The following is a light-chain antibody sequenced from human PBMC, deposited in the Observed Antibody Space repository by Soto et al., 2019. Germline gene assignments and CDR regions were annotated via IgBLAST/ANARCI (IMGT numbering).Light chain of an antibody. CDR3: QQYNRWPPIT. CDR1: QSVSSN. Sequence: DIVMTHSPATLSLSPGERATLSCRASQSVSSNYLAWYQQKPGQAPRLLIHGASSRATGIPARFSGSGSGTEFSLTISSLQSEDFAVYYCQQYNRWPPITFGQGTRLE. V-gene: IGKV3D-15*01. J-gene: IGKJ5*01. CDR2: GAS.